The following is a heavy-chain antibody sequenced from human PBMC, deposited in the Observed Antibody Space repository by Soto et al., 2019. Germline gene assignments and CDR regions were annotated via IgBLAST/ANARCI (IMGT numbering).Heavy chain of an antibody. V-gene: IGHV3-23*01. CDR2: ISGSGGST. J-gene: IGHJ4*02. CDR1: GFTFSSYA. D-gene: IGHD3-16*02. CDR3: AKESGYSGYDFYDYVWGSYRSQYYFDY. Sequence: GGSLRLSCAASGFTFSSYAMSWVRQAPGQGLEWVSAISGSGGSTYYADSVKGRFTISRDNSKNTLYLQMNSLRAEDTAVYYCAKESGYSGYDFYDYVWGSYRSQYYFDYWGQGTLVTVSS.